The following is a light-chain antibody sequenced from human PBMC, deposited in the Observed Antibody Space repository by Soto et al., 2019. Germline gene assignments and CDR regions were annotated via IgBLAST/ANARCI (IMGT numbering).Light chain of an antibody. Sequence: QYVLTQPPSASGTPGQRVTISCSGSSSNIGSNTVNWYQQLPGTAPKPLIYNNNQRPSGVPDRFSGSKSGTSASLAISGLQSEDEGDYYCAAWDDSLNGLVFGTGTKLTVL. V-gene: IGLV1-44*01. CDR3: AAWDDSLNGLV. CDR1: SSNIGSNT. J-gene: IGLJ1*01. CDR2: NNN.